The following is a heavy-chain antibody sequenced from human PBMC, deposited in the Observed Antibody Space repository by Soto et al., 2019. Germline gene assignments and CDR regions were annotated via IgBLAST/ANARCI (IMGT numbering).Heavy chain of an antibody. CDR1: GFTFRSYA. J-gene: IGHJ4*02. Sequence: QVPPVESGGGVVQPGRSLRLSCVVSGFTFRSYAMHWVRQAPGKGLEWVAVISNDGNNNYHADSVKGRFTISRDNSKNTLYLHMDSLRAEDTALYYCSRFVGYGGSEYYFDNWGQGIQVIVST. D-gene: IGHD5-12*01. CDR2: ISNDGNNN. V-gene: IGHV3-30-3*02. CDR3: SRFVGYGGSEYYFDN.